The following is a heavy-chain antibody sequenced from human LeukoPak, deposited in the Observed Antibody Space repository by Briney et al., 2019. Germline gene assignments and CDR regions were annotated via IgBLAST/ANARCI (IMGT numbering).Heavy chain of an antibody. J-gene: IGHJ2*01. D-gene: IGHD4-17*01. CDR2: ISAYKGNT. Sequence: ASVKVSCKASGYTFTSSGISWVRQAPGQGLEWMGWISAYKGNTNYAQKLQGSATMTTDTSTSTAYMELRSLRSDDTAVYYCARGVHGDYRWYFDLWGRGTLVTVSS. CDR1: GYTFTSSG. CDR3: ARGVHGDYRWYFDL. V-gene: IGHV1-18*01.